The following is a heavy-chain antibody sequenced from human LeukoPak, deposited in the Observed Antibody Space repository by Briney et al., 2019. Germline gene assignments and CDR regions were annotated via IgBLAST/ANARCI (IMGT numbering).Heavy chain of an antibody. CDR2: INSDGSST. J-gene: IGHJ4*02. D-gene: IGHD6-13*01. Sequence: PGGSLRLSCAASGFTVSNKYMTWVRQAPGKGLVWVSRINSDGSSTSYADSVKGRFTISRDNAKNTLYLQMNSLRAEDTAVYYCANLPVIAAAGHFDYWGQGTLVTVSS. CDR1: GFTVSNKY. CDR3: ANLPVIAAAGHFDY. V-gene: IGHV3-74*01.